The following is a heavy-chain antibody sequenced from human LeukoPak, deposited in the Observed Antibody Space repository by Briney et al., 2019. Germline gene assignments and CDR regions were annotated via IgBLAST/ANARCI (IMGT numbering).Heavy chain of an antibody. J-gene: IGHJ4*02. CDR3: ARVGWRRLGNFVDY. CDR1: GYTFTGYY. Sequence: ASVKVSCKASGYTFTGYYMHWVRQAPGQGLEWMGWINPNSGGTNYAQKFQGRVTMTRDTSISTAYMEPSRLRSDDTAVYYCARVGWRRLGNFVDYWGQGTLVTVSS. D-gene: IGHD5-12*01. CDR2: INPNSGGT. V-gene: IGHV1-2*02.